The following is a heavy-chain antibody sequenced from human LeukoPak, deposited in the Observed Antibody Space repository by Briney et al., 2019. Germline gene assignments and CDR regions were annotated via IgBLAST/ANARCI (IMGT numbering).Heavy chain of an antibody. D-gene: IGHD1-26*01. CDR3: ARDKIVGPTKFDS. V-gene: IGHV3-7*01. J-gene: IGHJ4*02. Sequence: GGSLRLSCAASGFTLSNYWMSWVRQTPEKGLEWVANIKQDGGEKYYVDSVKGRFTISRDNAENSLYLEMNSLRAEDTAIYYCARDKIVGPTKFDSWGQGTLATVSS. CDR2: IKQDGGEK. CDR1: GFTLSNYW.